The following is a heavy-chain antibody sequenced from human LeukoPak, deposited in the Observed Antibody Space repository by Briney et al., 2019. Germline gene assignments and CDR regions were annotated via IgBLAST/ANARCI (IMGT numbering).Heavy chain of an antibody. CDR3: ARESRTSRGWYYFDY. CDR1: GFTFSSYS. CDR2: ISSSSSTI. Sequence: GGSLRLSCAASGFTFSSYSMNWVRQAPGKGLEWVSYISSSSSTIYYADSEKGRFTISRDNAKNSLYLQMNSLRAEDTAVYYCARESRTSRGWYYFDYWGQGTLVTVSS. V-gene: IGHV3-48*01. J-gene: IGHJ4*02. D-gene: IGHD2-2*01.